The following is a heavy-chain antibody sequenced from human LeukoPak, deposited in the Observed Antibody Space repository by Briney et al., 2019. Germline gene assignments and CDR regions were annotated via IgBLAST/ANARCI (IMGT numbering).Heavy chain of an antibody. V-gene: IGHV3-23*01. CDR2: ISGSGGST. D-gene: IGHD6-6*01. J-gene: IGHJ4*02. Sequence: PGGSLRLSCAASGFTFSSYAMSWVRQAPGKGLEWVSAISGSGGSTYFADSVKGRFTISRDNSKNTLYLQMNSLRAEDTAVYYCALPGEYSSSSYWGQGTLVTVSS. CDR3: ALPGEYSSSSY. CDR1: GFTFSSYA.